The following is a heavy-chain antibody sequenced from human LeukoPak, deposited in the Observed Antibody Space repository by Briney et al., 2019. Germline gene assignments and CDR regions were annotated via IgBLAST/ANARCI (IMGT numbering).Heavy chain of an antibody. V-gene: IGHV4-4*07. Sequence: SETLSLTCAVYGGSFSGYYWSWIRQPAGKGLEWIGRIYTSGSTNYDPSLKSRVTMSVDTSKNQFSLKLSSVTAADTAVYYCAREVVPAAIENWFDPWGQGTLVTVSS. CDR3: AREVVPAAIENWFDP. J-gene: IGHJ5*02. CDR2: IYTSGST. D-gene: IGHD2-2*01. CDR1: GGSFSGYY.